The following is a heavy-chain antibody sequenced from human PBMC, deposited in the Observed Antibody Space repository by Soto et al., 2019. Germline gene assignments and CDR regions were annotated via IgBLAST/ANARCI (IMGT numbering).Heavy chain of an antibody. CDR2: IYYSGST. CDR3: AYVTIYNWFDP. Sequence: SETLSLTCAVSGGSISSGGYSWGWIRQPPGKGLEWIGSIYYSGSTYYNPSLKSRVTISVDTSKNQFSLKLSSVTAADTAVYYCAYVTIYNWFDPWGQGTLVTVSS. CDR1: GGSISSGGYS. D-gene: IGHD3-3*01. V-gene: IGHV4-39*01. J-gene: IGHJ5*02.